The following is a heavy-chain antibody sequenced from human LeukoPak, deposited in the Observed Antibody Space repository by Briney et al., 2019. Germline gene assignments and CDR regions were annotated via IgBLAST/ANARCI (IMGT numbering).Heavy chain of an antibody. D-gene: IGHD6-19*01. J-gene: IGHJ4*02. Sequence: PSETLSLTCTVSGGSISSSSYYWGWIRQPPGKGLEWIGSIYYSGSTYYNPSLKSRVTISVDASKNQFSLKLSSVTAADTAVYYCARQGEIAVAGIVFDYWGQGTLVTVSS. CDR3: ARQGEIAVAGIVFDY. V-gene: IGHV4-39*01. CDR2: IYYSGST. CDR1: GGSISSSSYY.